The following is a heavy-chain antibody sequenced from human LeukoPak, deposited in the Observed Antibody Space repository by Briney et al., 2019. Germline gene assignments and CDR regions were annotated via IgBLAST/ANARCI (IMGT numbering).Heavy chain of an antibody. J-gene: IGHJ5*02. CDR3: ARDFSPDFWSGYHGNWFDP. CDR2: INHSGSA. D-gene: IGHD3-3*01. V-gene: IGHV4-34*01. CDR1: GGSISSYY. Sequence: SETLSLTCTVSGGSISSYYWSWIRQPPGKGLEWIGEINHSGSANYNPSLKSRVTISVDTSKNQFSLKLSSVTAADTAVYYCARDFSPDFWSGYHGNWFDPWGQGTLVTVSS.